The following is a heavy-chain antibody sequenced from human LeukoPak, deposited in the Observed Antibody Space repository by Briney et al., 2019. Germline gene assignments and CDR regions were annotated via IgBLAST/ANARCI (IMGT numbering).Heavy chain of an antibody. J-gene: IGHJ4*02. Sequence: GGSLRLSGAASGLTVSSYAMGWVRQASAKGLESGSAISGSGGSTYYADSVKGRFTISRDNSKNTLYLQMNSLRAEDTAVYYCAKPGFKEWLFGPFDYWGRGTLVTVSS. CDR1: GLTVSSYA. D-gene: IGHD3-3*01. V-gene: IGHV3-23*01. CDR3: AKPGFKEWLFGPFDY. CDR2: ISGSGGST.